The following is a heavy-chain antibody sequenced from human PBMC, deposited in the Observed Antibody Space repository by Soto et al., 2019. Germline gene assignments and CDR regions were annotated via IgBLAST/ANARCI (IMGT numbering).Heavy chain of an antibody. D-gene: IGHD1-1*01. Sequence: EVQLVESGGGLVQPGGSLRLSCAASGFTFSVYSMNWIRQAPGKGLQWVSYMTSDMKTIHYADSVKGRFTISRDNAKNLVYLQMTSLRDEDTAVYYCARSVEGHFDYWGQGAPVTVSS. CDR2: MTSDMKTI. J-gene: IGHJ4*02. CDR3: ARSVEGHFDY. V-gene: IGHV3-48*02. CDR1: GFTFSVYS.